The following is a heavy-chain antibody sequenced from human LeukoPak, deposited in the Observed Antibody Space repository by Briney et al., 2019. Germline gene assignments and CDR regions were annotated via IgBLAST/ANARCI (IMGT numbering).Heavy chain of an antibody. CDR2: IYTSGST. J-gene: IGHJ2*01. CDR3: ARRGPGSSWYSAIGYFDL. D-gene: IGHD6-13*01. V-gene: IGHV4-4*07. Sequence: SETLSLTCTVSGGSISSYYWSWIRQPAGKGLEWIGRIYTSGSTNYNPSLKSRVTISVDTSKNQFSLKLSSVTAADTAVYYRARRGPGSSWYSAIGYFDLWGRGTLVTVSS. CDR1: GGSISSYY.